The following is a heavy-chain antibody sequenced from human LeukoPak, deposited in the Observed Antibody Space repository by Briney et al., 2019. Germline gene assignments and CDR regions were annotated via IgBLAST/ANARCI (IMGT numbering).Heavy chain of an antibody. V-gene: IGHV3-23*01. CDR1: GFTFSSYA. D-gene: IGHD6-13*01. CDR2: ISGSGGST. J-gene: IGHJ1*01. CDR3: ACYRSRIAAAAIYFQH. Sequence: PGGSLRLSCAASGFTFSSYAMSWVRQAPGKGMEWVSAISGSGGSTYYADSVKGRFTISRDNSKNTLYLQMNSLRAEDTAVYYCACYRSRIAAAAIYFQHWGQGTLVTVSS.